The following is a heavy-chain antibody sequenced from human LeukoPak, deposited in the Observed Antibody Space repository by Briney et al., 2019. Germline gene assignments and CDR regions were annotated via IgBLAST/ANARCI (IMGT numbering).Heavy chain of an antibody. CDR2: IIVSGAT. D-gene: IGHD6-25*01. CDR3: AKGSVGNADFAS. Sequence: GGSLRLSCAASGFTFSSFSMTWVRQAPGKGLERVSSIIVSGATYYADSVKGRFTISRDSFRGMLFLQMDSLRVEDTAVYFCAKGSVGNADFASWGQGALVTVSS. V-gene: IGHV3-23*01. J-gene: IGHJ4*02. CDR1: GFTFSSFS.